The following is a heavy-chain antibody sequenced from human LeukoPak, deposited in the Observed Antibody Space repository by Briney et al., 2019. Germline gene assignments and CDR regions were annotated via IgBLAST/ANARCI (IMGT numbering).Heavy chain of an antibody. D-gene: IGHD3-10*02. V-gene: IGHV3-23*01. CDR3: AELGITMIGGV. CDR1: GFTLSSYA. CDR2: ISDTGNT. Sequence: GGSLRLSCAASGFTLSSYAMSWVRQAPGKGLEWVSAISDTGNTYHADSVKGRFTISRDNSKNTLYLQMNNLRAEDTAVYYCAELGITMIGGVWGKGTTVTISS. J-gene: IGHJ6*04.